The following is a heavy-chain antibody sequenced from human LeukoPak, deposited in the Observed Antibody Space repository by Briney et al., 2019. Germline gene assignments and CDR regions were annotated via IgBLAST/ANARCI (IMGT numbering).Heavy chain of an antibody. D-gene: IGHD2-21*02. Sequence: ASVNLSLKASGYTFTGYYMHWVRQAPGEGLEWMGWINSNSGGTKYAQKFQGRVTMTRDTSISTAYMELSRLRSDDTAVYYCARVYCGVDCQRFDEWGQGGMLTVSS. V-gene: IGHV1-2*02. J-gene: IGHJ4*02. CDR3: ARVYCGVDCQRFDE. CDR2: INSNSGGT. CDR1: GYTFTGYY.